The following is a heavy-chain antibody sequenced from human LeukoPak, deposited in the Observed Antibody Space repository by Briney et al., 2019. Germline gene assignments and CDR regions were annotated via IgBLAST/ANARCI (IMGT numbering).Heavy chain of an antibody. CDR2: TYYTSKWIT. J-gene: IGHJ6*02. D-gene: IGHD6-13*01. V-gene: IGHV6-1*01. CDR1: GDSVSSTTTA. CDR3: ARGYWAYGMDV. Sequence: SQTLSLTCAISGDSVSSTTTAWNWIRQFPSRGLEWLGRTYYTSKWITDYAVSVKGRMTVNPNTSNNQFSLQLNSVTPEDTAVYYCARGYWAYGMDVWGPGTTVTVSS.